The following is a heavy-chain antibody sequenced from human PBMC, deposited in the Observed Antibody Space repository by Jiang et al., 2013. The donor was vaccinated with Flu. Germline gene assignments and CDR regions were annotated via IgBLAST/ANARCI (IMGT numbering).Heavy chain of an antibody. J-gene: IGHJ4*02. CDR2: ISGSGGST. CDR1: GFTFSSYA. V-gene: IGHV3-23*04. CDR3: AKVPVLGVGYYTRYFDY. D-gene: IGHD3-3*01. Sequence: VQLVESGGGLVQPGGSLRLSCAASGFTFSSYAMSWVRQAPGKGLEWVSAISGSGGSTYYADSVKGRFTISRDNSKNTLYLQMNSLRAEDTAVYYCAKVPVLGVGYYTRYFDYVGQGTLVTVSS.